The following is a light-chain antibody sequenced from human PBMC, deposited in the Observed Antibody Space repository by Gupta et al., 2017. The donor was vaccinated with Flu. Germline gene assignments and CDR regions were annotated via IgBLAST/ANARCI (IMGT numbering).Light chain of an antibody. Sequence: EMWLTQSQATLSCSPAERATLFCRASQSVSTYLAWYQHKPGQAPRLLIYDAPNRATGIPARFSGSGSGTDFTLTISSLEPEDFAVYYCQKRSNWPPYTFGQGTRLEIK. CDR1: QSVSTY. J-gene: IGKJ2*01. CDR3: QKRSNWPPYT. V-gene: IGKV3-11*01. CDR2: DAP.